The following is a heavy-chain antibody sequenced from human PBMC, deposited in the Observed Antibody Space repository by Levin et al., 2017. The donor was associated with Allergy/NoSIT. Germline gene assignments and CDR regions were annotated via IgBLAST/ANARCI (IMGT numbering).Heavy chain of an antibody. CDR1: GGSISGSSDY. Sequence: SETLSLTCTVSGGSISGSSDYWVWIRQAPGKGLEWIGTMYYGGSIFYNPSLQSRVSISADTSAQEFSLRLTSVTAADTAFYYCARHRAAEGFSNSYSGSDTWGQGTLVTVSS. CDR2: MYYGGSI. CDR3: ARHRAAEGFSNSYSGSDT. V-gene: IGHV4-39*01. D-gene: IGHD2-2*01. J-gene: IGHJ5*02.